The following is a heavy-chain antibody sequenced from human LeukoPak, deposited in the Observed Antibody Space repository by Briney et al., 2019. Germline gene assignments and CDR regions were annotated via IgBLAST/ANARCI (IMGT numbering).Heavy chain of an antibody. D-gene: IGHD3-10*02. CDR3: AELGITMIGGV. Sequence: GSLRLSCAASGFSFSSYWMTWVRQAPGKGLEWVSYISSSGSTIYYADSVKGRFTISRDNAKNSLYLQMNSLRAEDTAVYYCAELGITMIGGVWGKGTTVTISS. J-gene: IGHJ6*04. CDR1: GFSFSSYW. CDR2: ISSSGSTI. V-gene: IGHV3-48*04.